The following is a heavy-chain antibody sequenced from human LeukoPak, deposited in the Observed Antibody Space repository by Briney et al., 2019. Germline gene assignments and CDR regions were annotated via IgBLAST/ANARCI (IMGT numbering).Heavy chain of an antibody. CDR1: GFAFSSYS. CDR3: ARGVVPAAFDY. J-gene: IGHJ4*02. Sequence: GGSLRLSCAASGFAFSSYSVNWVRQAPGKGLEWVSSITPTSTYMHYADSVKGRFTISRDNAKNSLYLQMNSLTAEDTAVYFCARGVVPAAFDYWGQGTLVTVS. D-gene: IGHD2-2*01. V-gene: IGHV3-21*01. CDR2: ITPTSTYM.